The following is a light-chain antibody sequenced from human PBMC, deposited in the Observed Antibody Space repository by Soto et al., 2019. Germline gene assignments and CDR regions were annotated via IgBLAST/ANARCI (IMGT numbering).Light chain of an antibody. CDR2: WAS. CDR1: QFVLYSSNNKNH. V-gene: IGKV4-1*01. CDR3: QQYYSPPRT. Sequence: LKTESLAALSIPLADSATTNCKPSQFVLYSSNNKNHLAWYQQRPGQPPKFLFSWASTRESGVPDRFSASGSGTDFTLSIGILQAEDVAVYYCQQYYSPPRTFGQGTKVDIK. J-gene: IGKJ1*01.